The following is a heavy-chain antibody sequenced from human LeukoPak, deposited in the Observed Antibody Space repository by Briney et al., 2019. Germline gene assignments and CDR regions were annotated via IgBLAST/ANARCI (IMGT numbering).Heavy chain of an antibody. CDR3: ARDFGGFTMVRGVLVYFDI. CDR1: GGSISSSSYY. D-gene: IGHD3-10*01. Sequence: PSETLSLTCTVSGGSISSSSYYWGWIRQPPGKGLEWIGSIYYSGSTYYNPSLKSRVTISVDTSKNQFSLKLSSVTAADTAVYYCARDFGGFTMVRGVLVYFDIWGQGTMVTVSS. CDR2: IYYSGST. J-gene: IGHJ3*02. V-gene: IGHV4-39*07.